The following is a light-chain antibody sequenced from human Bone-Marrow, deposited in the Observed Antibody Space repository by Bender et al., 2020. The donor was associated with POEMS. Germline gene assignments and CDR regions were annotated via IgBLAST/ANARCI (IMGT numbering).Light chain of an antibody. V-gene: IGLV2-14*02. Sequence: QSALTQPASVSGSPGQSITISCTGTSSDVGGYNLVSWYQQHPGKVPTLIFFADSKRPSGVSNRFSGSKSGTSASLAITGLQAEDEADYYCQSYDASLSHNFVFGTGTKVTVL. CDR1: SSDVGGYNL. J-gene: IGLJ1*01. CDR2: ADS. CDR3: QSYDASLSHNFV.